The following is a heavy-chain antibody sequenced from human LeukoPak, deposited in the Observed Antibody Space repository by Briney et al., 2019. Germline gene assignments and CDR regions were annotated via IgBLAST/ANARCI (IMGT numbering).Heavy chain of an antibody. Sequence: SETLSLTCTVSGGSIISGTYYWGWVRQAPGKGLEWIGSMSYSGRTYQNPSPKSRLTISVDTSKNQLSLKLSSVTAADTAVYYCARLWSGFRPPDYWGQGTPVTVSS. J-gene: IGHJ4*02. V-gene: IGHV4-39*01. CDR3: ARLWSGFRPPDY. CDR2: MSYSGRT. CDR1: GGSIISGTYY. D-gene: IGHD3-3*01.